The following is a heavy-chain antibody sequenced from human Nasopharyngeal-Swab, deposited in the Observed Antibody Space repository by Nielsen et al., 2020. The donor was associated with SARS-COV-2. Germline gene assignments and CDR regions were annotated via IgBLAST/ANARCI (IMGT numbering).Heavy chain of an antibody. CDR1: GFTFSSYS. D-gene: IGHD6-13*01. CDR3: ARATGYSSSQGDY. V-gene: IGHV3-21*01. Sequence: GESLKISCAASGFTFSSYSMNWVRQAPGKGLEWVSSISSSSSYIYYADSVKGRFTISRDNAKNSLDLQMNSLRAEDTAVYYCARATGYSSSQGDYWGQGTLITVSS. CDR2: ISSSSSYI. J-gene: IGHJ4*02.